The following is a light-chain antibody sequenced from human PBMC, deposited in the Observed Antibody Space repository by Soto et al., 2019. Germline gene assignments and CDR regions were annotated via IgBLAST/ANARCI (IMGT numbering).Light chain of an antibody. J-gene: IGKJ4*01. Sequence: DIQMTQSPSTLSGSVGDRVTITCRASQTISSWLAWYQQKPGKAPKLLIYKASTLKSGVPSRFSGSGSGTEFTLTISSLQPDDFATYYCQKCKVAPFTFGGGTRWISN. V-gene: IGKV1-5*03. CDR2: KAS. CDR1: QTISSW. CDR3: QKCKVAPFT.